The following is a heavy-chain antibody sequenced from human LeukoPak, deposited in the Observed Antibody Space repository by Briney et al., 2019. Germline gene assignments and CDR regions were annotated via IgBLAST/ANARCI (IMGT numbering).Heavy chain of an antibody. D-gene: IGHD1-1*01. Sequence: SQTLSLTCTVSGGSISSYYWSWIRQPPGKGLEWIGYIYYSGSTNYNPSLKSRVTISVDTSKNQFSLKLSSVTAADTAVYYCARGERTSLFDYYYGMDVWGQGTTVTVSS. CDR3: ARGERTSLFDYYYGMDV. CDR2: IYYSGST. V-gene: IGHV4-59*01. J-gene: IGHJ6*02. CDR1: GGSISSYY.